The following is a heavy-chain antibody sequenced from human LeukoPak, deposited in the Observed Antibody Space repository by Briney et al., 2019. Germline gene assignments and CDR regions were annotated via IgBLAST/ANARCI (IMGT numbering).Heavy chain of an antibody. J-gene: IGHJ4*02. CDR1: GFTFSSYA. D-gene: IGHD3-3*01. V-gene: IGHV3-30-3*01. CDR3: ARGAGPPYYDFWSGALDY. Sequence: GRSLRLSCAASGFTFSSYAMHWVRQAPGKGLEWVAVISYDGSNKYYADSVKGRFTISRDNSKNTLYLQMNSLRAEDTAVYYCARGAGPPYYDFWSGALDYWGQGTLVTVSS. CDR2: ISYDGSNK.